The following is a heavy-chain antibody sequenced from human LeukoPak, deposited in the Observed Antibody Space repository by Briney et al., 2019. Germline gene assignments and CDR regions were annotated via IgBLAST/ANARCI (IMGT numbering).Heavy chain of an antibody. Sequence: GRSLRLSCAASGFTFSSYGMHWVRQAPGRGLEWVAAIWYDGSNKYYADSVKGRFTISRDNSKNTLYLQMNSLRAEDTAVYYCARDRRPYYYYGMDVWGQGTTVTVSS. D-gene: IGHD1-14*01. CDR3: ARDRRPYYYYGMDV. V-gene: IGHV3-33*01. CDR2: IWYDGSNK. J-gene: IGHJ6*02. CDR1: GFTFSSYG.